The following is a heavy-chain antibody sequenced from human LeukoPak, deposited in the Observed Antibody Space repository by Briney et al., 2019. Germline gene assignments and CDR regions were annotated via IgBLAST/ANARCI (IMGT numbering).Heavy chain of an antibody. D-gene: IGHD4-23*01. CDR3: AEALYGGNTV. V-gene: IGHV3-23*01. Sequence: VQPGGSLTLSCAASGFTFSTYAMGWVGQAPGEGLRWVSSISGNGVTTYYADSVKGRFTISRDNSKNTLYLQMNSLRAEDTALYYCAEALYGGNTVWGQGTLVTVSS. CDR1: GFTFSTYA. CDR2: ISGNGVTT. J-gene: IGHJ4*02.